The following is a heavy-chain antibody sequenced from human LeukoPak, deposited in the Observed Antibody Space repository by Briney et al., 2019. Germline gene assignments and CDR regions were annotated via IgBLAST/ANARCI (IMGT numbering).Heavy chain of an antibody. CDR1: GFTFNNAW. Sequence: GGSLRLSCAASGFTFNNAWLSWVRQAPGKGLEWVGRIKSKTDGGTTDYAAPVKGRFTISRDDSKNTLFLQMNSLKTEDTAVYYCTTPYYYDSSGYYYVGSFDYWGQGTLVTVSS. V-gene: IGHV3-15*01. CDR2: IKSKTDGGTT. J-gene: IGHJ4*02. CDR3: TTPYYYDSSGYYYVGSFDY. D-gene: IGHD3-22*01.